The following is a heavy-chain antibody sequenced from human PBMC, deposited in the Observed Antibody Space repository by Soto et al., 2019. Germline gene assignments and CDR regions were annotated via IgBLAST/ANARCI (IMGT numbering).Heavy chain of an antibody. CDR2: IKGDGILK. Sequence: GGSLRLSCAASGFAFSNYWMTWVRQAPGKGLEWVANIKGDGILKYYMDSVKGRFIISRDNAKNSLHLQMNSLRDEDTAVYYCARYESSGPAVWWGQGTLVTVSS. CDR1: GFAFSNYW. V-gene: IGHV3-7*01. CDR3: ARYESSGPAVW. J-gene: IGHJ4*02. D-gene: IGHD3-22*01.